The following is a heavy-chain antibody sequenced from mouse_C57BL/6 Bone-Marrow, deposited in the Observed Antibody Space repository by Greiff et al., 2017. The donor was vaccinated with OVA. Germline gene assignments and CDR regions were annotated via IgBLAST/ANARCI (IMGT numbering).Heavy chain of an antibody. CDR2: IYPRSGNT. J-gene: IGHJ1*03. D-gene: IGHD4-1*01. Sequence: QVQLQQSGAELARPGASVKLSCKASGYTFTSYGISWVKQRTGQGLEWIGEIYPRSGNTYYNEKFKGKATLTADKSSSTAYMELRSLTSEDSAVYFGAALTGTFLYWYFDVWGTGTTVTVSS. CDR1: GYTFTSYG. CDR3: AALTGTFLYWYFDV. V-gene: IGHV1-81*01.